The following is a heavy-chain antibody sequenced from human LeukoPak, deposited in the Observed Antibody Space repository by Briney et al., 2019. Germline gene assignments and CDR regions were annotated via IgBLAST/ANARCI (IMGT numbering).Heavy chain of an antibody. V-gene: IGHV1-8*01. CDR2: MNPNSGNT. CDR3: ARDLAFWDTAYWSFDP. CDR1: GYTFTSYD. J-gene: IGHJ5*02. Sequence: ASVKVSCKASGYTFTSYDINWVRQATGQGLEWMGWMNPNSGNTGYAQKFQGRVTMTRNTSISTAYMELRSLRSDDTAVYYCARDLAFWDTAYWSFDPWGQGTLVTVSS. D-gene: IGHD3-16*01.